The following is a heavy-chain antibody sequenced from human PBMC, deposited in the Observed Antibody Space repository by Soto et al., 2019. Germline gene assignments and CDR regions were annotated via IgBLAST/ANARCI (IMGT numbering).Heavy chain of an antibody. CDR3: AGGGTVLDAFDI. CDR2: ISYDGSNK. CDR1: GFTFSSYG. D-gene: IGHD2-15*01. Sequence: PGGSLRLSCAASGFTFSSYGTHWGRQAPGKGLEWVAVISYDGSNKYYADSVKGRFTISRDNSKNTLYLQMNSLRAEDTAVYYCAGGGTVLDAFDIWGQGTMVTVSS. V-gene: IGHV3-30*03. J-gene: IGHJ3*02.